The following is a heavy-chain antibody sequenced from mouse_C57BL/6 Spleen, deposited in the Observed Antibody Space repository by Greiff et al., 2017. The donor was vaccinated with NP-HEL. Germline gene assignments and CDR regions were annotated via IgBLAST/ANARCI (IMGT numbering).Heavy chain of an antibody. CDR1: GYTFTSYW. CDR3: ATHYGSSYDYAMDY. Sequence: QVQLQQPGAELVRPGSSVKLSCKASGYTFTSYWMDWVKQRPGQGLEWIGNIYPSDSETHYNQKFKDKATLTVDKSSSTAYMQLSRLTSEDSAVYYCATHYGSSYDYAMDYWGQGTSVTVSS. CDR2: IYPSDSET. V-gene: IGHV1-61*01. J-gene: IGHJ4*01. D-gene: IGHD1-1*01.